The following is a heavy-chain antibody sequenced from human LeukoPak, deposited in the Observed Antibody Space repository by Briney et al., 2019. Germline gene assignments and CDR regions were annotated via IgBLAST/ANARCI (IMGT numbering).Heavy chain of an antibody. D-gene: IGHD1-14*01. Sequence: ASVKVSCKASGYTFTDYYMHWVRQAPGQGVEWMGRINPSSGGTNYAQKFQGRVTMTRDTSISTAYMELSRLRSDDTAVYYCARDPGSPNYFDCWGQGTLVTVSS. CDR2: INPSSGGT. J-gene: IGHJ4*02. V-gene: IGHV1-2*06. CDR3: ARDPGSPNYFDC. CDR1: GYTFTDYY.